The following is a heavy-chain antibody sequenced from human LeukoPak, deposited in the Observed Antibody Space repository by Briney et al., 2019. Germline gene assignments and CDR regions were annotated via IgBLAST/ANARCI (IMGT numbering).Heavy chain of an antibody. J-gene: IGHJ4*02. CDR3: ARMLGNYCSSASCSDY. V-gene: IGHV4-30-4*01. CDR1: GGSISSGDYY. Sequence: SQTLSLTCTVSGGSISSGDYYWGWIRQPPGTGLEWIEYIYYSGSTYYNPSLKSRVTISVDTSKNQFSLKLSSVTAADTAVYYCARMLGNYCSSASCSDYWGQGTLVTVSS. D-gene: IGHD2-2*01. CDR2: IYYSGST.